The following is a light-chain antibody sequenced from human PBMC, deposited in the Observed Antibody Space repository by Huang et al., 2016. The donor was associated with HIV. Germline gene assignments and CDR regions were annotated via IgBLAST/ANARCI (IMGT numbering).Light chain of an antibody. Sequence: ETVLTQSPGTLSLSPGERATLSCRASQTVTSSYLAWYQQRPGQSPSLLIYGTSSRATDIPDRFSGSGSGTDFTLTISGLEPEDSAIYYCHQYGSTPYTFGQGTKVEIK. CDR1: QTVTSSY. CDR3: HQYGSTPYT. V-gene: IGKV3-20*01. CDR2: GTS. J-gene: IGKJ2*01.